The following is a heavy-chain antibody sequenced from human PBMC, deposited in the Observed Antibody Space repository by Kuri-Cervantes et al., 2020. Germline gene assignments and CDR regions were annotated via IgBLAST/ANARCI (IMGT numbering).Heavy chain of an antibody. CDR1: GGSISSYY. J-gene: IGHJ4*02. CDR2: VYNSGST. V-gene: IGHV4-59*01. CDR3: ASFGAAAGFDY. D-gene: IGHD6-13*01. Sequence: SETLSLTCTVSGGSISSYYWNWIRQPPGKGLEWIGYVYNSGSTKYNPSLRSRVTMSVDTSNNQFSPRLTSVTAADTAVYYCASFGAAAGFDYWGQGTLVTVSS.